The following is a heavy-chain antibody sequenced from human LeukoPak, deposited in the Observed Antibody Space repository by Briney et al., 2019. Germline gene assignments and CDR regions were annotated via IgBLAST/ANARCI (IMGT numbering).Heavy chain of an antibody. J-gene: IGHJ4*02. D-gene: IGHD5-24*01. CDR3: ARAEMATILFNY. V-gene: IGHV3-66*01. CDR1: GFTVSSNY. CDR2: IYSGGST. Sequence: GGSLRLSCAASGFTVSSNYMSWVRQAPGEGLEWVSVIYSGGSTYYADSVKGRFTISRDNSKNTLYLQMNSLRAEDTAVYYCARAEMATILFNYWGQGTLVTVSS.